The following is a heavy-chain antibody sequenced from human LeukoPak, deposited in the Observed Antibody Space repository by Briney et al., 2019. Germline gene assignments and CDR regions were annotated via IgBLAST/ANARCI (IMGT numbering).Heavy chain of an antibody. CDR1: GFTVTTDH. CDR2: VYSDGSK. V-gene: IGHV3-53*01. J-gene: IGHJ4*02. D-gene: IGHD1-26*01. Sequence: GGSLRLSCAACGFTVTTDHMSWVRQAPGRGLEWVSIVYSDGSKYHADSVKGRFTISRDTCKNTVHLQMNSLRAEDTAIYYCARVWELSFDHWGQGNLVTVSS. CDR3: ARVWELSFDH.